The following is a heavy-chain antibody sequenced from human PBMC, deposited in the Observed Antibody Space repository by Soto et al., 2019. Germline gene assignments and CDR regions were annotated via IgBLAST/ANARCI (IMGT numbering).Heavy chain of an antibody. CDR1: GYTFTSYY. D-gene: IGHD3-3*01. J-gene: IGHJ6*02. Sequence: QVQLVQSGAEVKKPGASVKVSCKASGYTFTSYYMHWVRQAPGQGLEWMGIINPSGGSTSYAQKFQGRVTMTRDTSTSTVYMELSSLRSEDTAVYYCAREDQRFLESDYYGMDVWGQGTTVTVSS. V-gene: IGHV1-46*01. CDR2: INPSGGST. CDR3: AREDQRFLESDYYGMDV.